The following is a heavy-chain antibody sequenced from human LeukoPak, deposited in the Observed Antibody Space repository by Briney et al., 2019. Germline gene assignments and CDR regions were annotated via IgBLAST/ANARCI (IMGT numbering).Heavy chain of an antibody. D-gene: IGHD2-15*01. CDR2: IIPIFGTA. J-gene: IGHJ4*02. Sequence: ASVKVSCKASGGTFSSYAINWVRQAPGQGLEWMGGIIPIFGTANYAQKFQGRVTITTDESTSTAYMELSSLRSEDTAVYYCARSYCSGGSCFHFDYWGQGTLVTVSS. V-gene: IGHV1-69*05. CDR1: GGTFSSYA. CDR3: ARSYCSGGSCFHFDY.